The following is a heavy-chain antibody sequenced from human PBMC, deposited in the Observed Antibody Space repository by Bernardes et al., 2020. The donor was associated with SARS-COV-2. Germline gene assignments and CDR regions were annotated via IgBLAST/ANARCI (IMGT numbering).Heavy chain of an antibody. V-gene: IGHV4-59*01. CDR1: GGSISTYY. D-gene: IGHD4-4*01. CDR3: ARGLTTVTSSYHFDH. Sequence: SETLSLTCTVSGGSISTYYWSWIRQPPGKELEWIGYVYFNGDSKYNFSLKSRVSISLDRSKNQFSLNLKSVTAADTAVYYCARGLTTVTSSYHFDHWGQGSMVTVSS. J-gene: IGHJ4*02. CDR2: VYFNGDS.